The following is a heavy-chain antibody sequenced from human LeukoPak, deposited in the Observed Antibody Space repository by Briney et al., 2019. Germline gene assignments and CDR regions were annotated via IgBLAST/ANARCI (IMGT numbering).Heavy chain of an antibody. CDR1: GFTFSSYA. D-gene: IGHD2-2*01. J-gene: IGHJ6*02. V-gene: IGHV3-30-3*01. Sequence: GGSLRLSCAASGFTFSSYARNWVRQAPGKGVEGVAVISYDGGNKYYASSVQGLFPLPRDNSKHTLYLQMNSLIAEDTAVYYCARDRGCSSTSCRPSDYYGMDVWGQGITVTVSS. CDR2: ISYDGGNK. CDR3: ARDRGCSSTSCRPSDYYGMDV.